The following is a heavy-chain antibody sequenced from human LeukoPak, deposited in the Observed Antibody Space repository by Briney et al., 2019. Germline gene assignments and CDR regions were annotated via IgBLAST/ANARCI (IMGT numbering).Heavy chain of an antibody. CDR2: IHSSGTT. D-gene: IGHD1-26*01. J-gene: IGHJ4*02. Sequence: SETLSLTCTVSGGSISTYYWSWIRQPAGKGLEWIGRIHSSGTTHYNPSLRSRVTLSIDTSKNQFSLKLSSVTAADTAVYYCGRLNLPPASGAFDYWGQGTLVTVSS. CDR3: GRLNLPPASGAFDY. CDR1: GGSISTYY. V-gene: IGHV4-4*07.